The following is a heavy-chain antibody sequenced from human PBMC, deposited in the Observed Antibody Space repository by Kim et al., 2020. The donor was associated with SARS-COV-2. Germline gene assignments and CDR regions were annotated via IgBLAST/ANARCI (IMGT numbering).Heavy chain of an antibody. CDR1: GFTFSSYG. CDR2: IWYDGSNK. CDR3: ASLELTGTTPGDY. V-gene: IGHV3-33*08. Sequence: GGSLRLSCAASGFTFSSYGMHWVRQAPGKGLEWVAVIWYDGSNKYYADSVKGRFTISRDNSKNTLYLQMNSLRAEDTAVYYCASLELTGTTPGDYWGQGTLVTVSS. D-gene: IGHD1-20*01. J-gene: IGHJ4*02.